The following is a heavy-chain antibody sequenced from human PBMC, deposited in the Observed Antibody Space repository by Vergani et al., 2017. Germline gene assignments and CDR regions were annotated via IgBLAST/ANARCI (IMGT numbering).Heavy chain of an antibody. D-gene: IGHD3-16*01. CDR1: GFTFSSYS. J-gene: IGHJ4*02. CDR2: ISSSSSYI. Sequence: EVQLVESGGGLVKPGGSLRLSCAASGFTFSSYSMNWVRQAPGKGLEWVSSISSSSSYIYYADSVKGRFTISRDNAKNSLYLQMNSLGAEDTAVYYCARGRRNGGIDYWGQGTLVTVSS. V-gene: IGHV3-21*01. CDR3: ARGRRNGGIDY.